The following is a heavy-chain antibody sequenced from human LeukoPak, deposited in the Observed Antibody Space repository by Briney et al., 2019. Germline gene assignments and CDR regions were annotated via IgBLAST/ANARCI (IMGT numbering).Heavy chain of an antibody. J-gene: IGHJ4*02. V-gene: IGHV3-23*01. CDR2: SGSGGST. CDR3: AKEGKTRNWNYYQAKSVY. D-gene: IGHD1-7*01. Sequence: GGSLRLSCAASGFTFSSYSMNWVCQAPGKGLEWVSASGSGGSTYYADSVKGRFTISRDNSKNTLSLQMNSLRAEDTAVYYCAKEGKTRNWNYYQAKSVYWGQGTLVTVSS. CDR1: GFTFSSYS.